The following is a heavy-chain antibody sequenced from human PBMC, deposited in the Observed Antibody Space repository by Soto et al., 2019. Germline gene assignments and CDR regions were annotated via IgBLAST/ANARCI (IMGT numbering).Heavy chain of an antibody. J-gene: IGHJ5*02. CDR3: ARAQITIAAAGTGWFDP. Sequence: QVQLQESGPGLVKPSQTLSLTCTVSGGSISSGGYYWSWIRQHPGKGLEWIGYNYYSGSTYYNPSRKSRVTISVDTSKNQFSLKLSSVTAADTAVYYCARAQITIAAAGTGWFDPWGQGTLVTVSS. CDR1: GGSISSGGYY. CDR2: NYYSGST. V-gene: IGHV4-31*03. D-gene: IGHD6-13*01.